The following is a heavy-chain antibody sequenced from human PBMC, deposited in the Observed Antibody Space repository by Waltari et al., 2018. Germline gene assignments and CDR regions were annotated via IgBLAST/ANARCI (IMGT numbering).Heavy chain of an antibody. CDR1: GYTFTSYG. Sequence: QVQLVQSGAEVKKPGASVKVSCKASGYTFTSYGISWVRQAPGQGLEWMGWISAYNGNTNDAQKLQGRVTMTTDTSTSTAYMELRSLRSDDTAVYYCASVEMVRGDIGDAFDIWGQGTMVTVSS. J-gene: IGHJ3*02. CDR3: ASVEMVRGDIGDAFDI. CDR2: ISAYNGNT. D-gene: IGHD3-10*01. V-gene: IGHV1-18*01.